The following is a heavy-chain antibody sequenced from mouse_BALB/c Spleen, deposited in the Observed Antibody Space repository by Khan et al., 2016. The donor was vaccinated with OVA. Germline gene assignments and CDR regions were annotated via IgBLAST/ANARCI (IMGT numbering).Heavy chain of an antibody. V-gene: IGHV2-6-1*01. Sequence: QVQLKESGPGLVAPSQSLSITCTISGFSLTNYGIHWVRQPPGKGLEWLVMICSDGSTTYNSALKSRLSISKDNSKSQVFLKMNSLQTDDTAMYYGARQPYYHYNIMDYWGQGTSVTVSS. CDR3: ARQPYYHYNIMDY. D-gene: IGHD2-10*01. CDR2: ICSDGST. CDR1: GFSLTNYG. J-gene: IGHJ4*01.